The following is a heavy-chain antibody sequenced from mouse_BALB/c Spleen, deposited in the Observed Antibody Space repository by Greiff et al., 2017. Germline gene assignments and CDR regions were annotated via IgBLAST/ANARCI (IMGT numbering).Heavy chain of an antibody. CDR3: AVYYYGSSRDFFAY. Sequence: EVQRVESGAELVKPGASVKLSCTASGFNIKDTYMHWVKQRPEQGLEWIGRIDPANGNTKYDPKFQGKATITADTPSNTAYLQLSRLTSEDTAVYYCAVYYYGSSRDFFAYWGQGTLVTVSA. CDR2: IDPANGNT. CDR1: GFNIKDTY. V-gene: IGHV14-3*02. D-gene: IGHD1-1*01. J-gene: IGHJ3*01.